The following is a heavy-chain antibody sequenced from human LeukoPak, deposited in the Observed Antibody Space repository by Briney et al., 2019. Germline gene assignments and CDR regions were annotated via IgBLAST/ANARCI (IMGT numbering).Heavy chain of an antibody. J-gene: IGHJ3*02. Sequence: GESLKISCQGSGFTFTTSWIGWVRQLPGKGLEWMGNIYPGDSDTRYSPSFQGQVTISADKSISTAYLQWSSLKASDTAMYYCAAVWFGELSADAFDIWGQGTMVTVSS. V-gene: IGHV5-51*01. CDR1: GFTFTTSW. D-gene: IGHD3-10*01. CDR3: AAVWFGELSADAFDI. CDR2: IYPGDSDT.